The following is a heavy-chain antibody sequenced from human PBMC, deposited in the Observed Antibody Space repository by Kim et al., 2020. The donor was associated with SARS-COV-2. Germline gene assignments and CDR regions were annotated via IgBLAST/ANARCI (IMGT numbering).Heavy chain of an antibody. CDR3: ARDRWLHYGWFDP. CDR1: GGSISSYY. J-gene: IGHJ5*02. V-gene: IGHV4-59*01. D-gene: IGHD5-12*01. CDR2: IYYSGST. Sequence: SETLSHTCTVSGGSISSYYWSWIRQPPGKGLEWIGYIYYSGSTNYNPSLKSRVTISVDTSKNQFSLKLSSVTAADTAVYYCARDRWLHYGWFDPWGQGALVTVSS.